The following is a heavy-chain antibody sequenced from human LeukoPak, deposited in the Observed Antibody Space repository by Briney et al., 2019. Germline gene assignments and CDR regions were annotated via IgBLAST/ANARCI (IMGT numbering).Heavy chain of an antibody. CDR3: ARDPIAAEPDYFDY. J-gene: IGHJ4*02. CDR1: GFSFSTFA. D-gene: IGHD1-14*01. V-gene: IGHV3-30*04. Sequence: GGSLGLSCIASGFSFSTFAMHWVRQAPGKGPEWVAVIFDENNKFHADSVKGRFTIYRDNSKNTLYLQMNSLTTEDTAVYYCARDPIAAEPDYFDYWSQGTLVTVSS. CDR2: IFDENNK.